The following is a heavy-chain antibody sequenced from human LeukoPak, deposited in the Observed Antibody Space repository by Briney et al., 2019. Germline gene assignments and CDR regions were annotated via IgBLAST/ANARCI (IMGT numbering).Heavy chain of an antibody. J-gene: IGHJ4*02. Sequence: GGSLRLSCTASGLTFSTSGFNWVRQTPGKGLEWVASIGPTGSDRYHADSIKGRFTISRDNANNFLYLQMNSLRAEDTAVYYCATETNGRHYDYWGQGTLLTVSS. CDR1: GLTFSTSG. CDR2: IGPTGSDR. D-gene: IGHD1-14*01. V-gene: IGHV3-21*06. CDR3: ATETNGRHYDY.